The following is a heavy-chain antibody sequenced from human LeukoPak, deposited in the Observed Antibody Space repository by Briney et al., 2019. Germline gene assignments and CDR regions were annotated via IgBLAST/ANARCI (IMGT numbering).Heavy chain of an antibody. J-gene: IGHJ4*02. CDR1: GLTFSSYA. V-gene: IGHV3-30*04. Sequence: PGGSLSLSCAASGLTFSSYAMHSVRQAAGKEVEGVGVISYDGSNKYYADSVKGRFTISRDNSKNKLYLKMNSLRAEDTAVYYCARDQYYSSESPFDYWGQGTLVTVSS. D-gene: IGHD3-10*01. CDR2: ISYDGSNK. CDR3: ARDQYYSSESPFDY.